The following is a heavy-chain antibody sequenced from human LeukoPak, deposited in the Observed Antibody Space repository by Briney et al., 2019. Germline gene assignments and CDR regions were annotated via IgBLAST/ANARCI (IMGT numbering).Heavy chain of an antibody. V-gene: IGHV4-59*01. Sequence: SETLSLTCTVSGGSITSYYWSWIRQSPGKGLEWTGYIFHSGSTNYNPSLKSRVTISVDTSRNQFSLKLNSVTAADTAVYYCARGGGSWAFDYWGQGTLVTVSS. CDR3: ARGGGSWAFDY. D-gene: IGHD2-15*01. J-gene: IGHJ4*02. CDR1: GGSITSYY. CDR2: IFHSGST.